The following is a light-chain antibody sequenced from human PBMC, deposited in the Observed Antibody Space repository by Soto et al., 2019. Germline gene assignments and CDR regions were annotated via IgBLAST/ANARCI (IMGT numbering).Light chain of an antibody. Sequence: EIVVSQSPSTLSVSPGERATLSCRASHSVSSNLAWYQQRPGQAPRLLIYGASTRATGIPARFSGSGSGTEFTLTISSLQSEDFAVYYCQQYNNWPPITFGQGTQLEIK. CDR1: HSVSSN. J-gene: IGKJ5*01. V-gene: IGKV3-15*01. CDR2: GAS. CDR3: QQYNNWPPIT.